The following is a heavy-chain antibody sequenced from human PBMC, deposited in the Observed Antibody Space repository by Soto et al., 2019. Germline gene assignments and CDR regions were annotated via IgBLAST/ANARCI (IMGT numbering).Heavy chain of an antibody. V-gene: IGHV1-18*01. CDR2: ISAYNGDT. CDR1: GYTFRNYG. J-gene: IGHJ3*02. CDR3: ARDGRQFVPNSDNFDI. Sequence: QVQLLQSGPELMKPGASVKLSCKASGYTFRNYGINWVRQAPGQGLEWMGWISAYNGDTNYAHNFQGRVTMAKDTPTSTAYRELRSLKSDDTAVYYCARDGRQFVPNSDNFDIWRQGTTVTVSS. D-gene: IGHD6-6*01.